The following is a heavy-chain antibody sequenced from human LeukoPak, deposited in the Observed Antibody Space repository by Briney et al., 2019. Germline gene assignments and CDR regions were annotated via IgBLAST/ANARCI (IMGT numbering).Heavy chain of an antibody. CDR1: GFTFSTYA. D-gene: IGHD3-10*01. CDR3: AKDIRNDRFGGPGKY. V-gene: IGHV3-30*18. CDR2: ISYDGSDK. J-gene: IGHJ4*02. Sequence: GGSLRLSCVVSGFTFSTYAMHWVRQAPGKGLEWVAIISYDGSDKYYADSVRGRFTISRDNSKNTLYLQMNSLRAEDTAVYYCAKDIRNDRFGGPGKYWGQGTLVTVSS.